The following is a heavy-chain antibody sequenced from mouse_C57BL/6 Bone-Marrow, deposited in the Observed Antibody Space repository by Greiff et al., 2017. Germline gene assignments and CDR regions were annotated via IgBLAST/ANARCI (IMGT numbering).Heavy chain of an antibody. CDR3: TRIAY. J-gene: IGHJ3*01. V-gene: IGHV14-4*01. CDR1: GFNIKDDY. CDR2: IDPENGGT. Sequence: EVKLQESGAELVRPGASVKLSCTASGFNIKDDYMHWVKQRPEQGLEWIGWIDPENGGTDDASKFPGKATITVDTSSNTADLPLSSLTSEDTAVYYCTRIAYWGQGTLVTVSA.